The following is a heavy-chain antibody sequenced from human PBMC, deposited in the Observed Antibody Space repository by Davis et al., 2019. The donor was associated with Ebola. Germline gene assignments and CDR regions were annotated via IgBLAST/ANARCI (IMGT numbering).Heavy chain of an antibody. V-gene: IGHV4-34*01. CDR2: INHSGST. CDR1: GGSFSGYY. Sequence: PSETLSLTCAVYGGSFSGYYWSWIRQPPGKGLEWIGEINHSGSTNYNQSLKSRVTISVDTSKNQFSLKLSSVTAADTAVYYCARVMVRYCSSTSCPGYFQHWGQGTLVTVSS. D-gene: IGHD2-2*01. J-gene: IGHJ1*01. CDR3: ARVMVRYCSSTSCPGYFQH.